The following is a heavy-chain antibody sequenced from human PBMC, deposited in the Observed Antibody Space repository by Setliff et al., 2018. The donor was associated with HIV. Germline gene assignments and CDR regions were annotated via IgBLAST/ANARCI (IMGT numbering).Heavy chain of an antibody. Sequence: ASVKVSCKASGYTFTGYYMHWVRQAPGQGLEWMGWINPNSGGTTYAQKFQGRVTMTRDTSISTAYMEVSRLRSDDTAVYYCARDHCSSPGCYEYSYYGMDVWGQGTTVTVS. CDR1: GYTFTGYY. J-gene: IGHJ6*02. D-gene: IGHD2-2*01. V-gene: IGHV1-2*02. CDR3: ARDHCSSPGCYEYSYYGMDV. CDR2: INPNSGGT.